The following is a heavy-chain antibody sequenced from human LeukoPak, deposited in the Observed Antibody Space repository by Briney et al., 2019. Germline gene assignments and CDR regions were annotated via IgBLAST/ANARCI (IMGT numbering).Heavy chain of an antibody. Sequence: GGSLRLSCAASGFTFSSYSMTWVRQAPGKGLEWVSSISSSSSYIYYADSVKGRFTISRDNAKNSLYLQMNSLRAEDTAVYYCATYSRGVVVPAAINVDYWGQGTLVTVSS. J-gene: IGHJ4*02. CDR2: ISSSSSYI. CDR1: GFTFSSYS. V-gene: IGHV3-21*01. CDR3: ATYSRGVVVPAAINVDY. D-gene: IGHD2-2*01.